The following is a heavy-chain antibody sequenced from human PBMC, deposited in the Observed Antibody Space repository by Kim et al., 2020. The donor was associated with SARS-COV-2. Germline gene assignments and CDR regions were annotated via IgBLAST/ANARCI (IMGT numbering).Heavy chain of an antibody. V-gene: IGHV1-18*01. CDR3: ARDGTSFGELLYPTGSPFDP. D-gene: IGHD3-10*01. CDR1: GYTFTSYG. Sequence: ASVKVSCKASGYTFTSYGISWVRQAPGQGLEWMGWISAYNGNTNYAQKLQGRVTMTTDTSTSTAYMELRSLRSDDTAVYYCARDGTSFGELLYPTGSPFDPCGQGTLVTVSS. CDR2: ISAYNGNT. J-gene: IGHJ5*02.